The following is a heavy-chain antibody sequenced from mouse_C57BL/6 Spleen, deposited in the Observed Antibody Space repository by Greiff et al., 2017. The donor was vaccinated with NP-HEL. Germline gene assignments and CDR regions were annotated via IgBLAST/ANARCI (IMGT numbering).Heavy chain of an antibody. Sequence: QVQLKQSGAELAKPGASVKLSCKASGYTLTSYWMHWVKQRPGQGLEWIGYINPSSGYTKYNQKFKDKATVTADKSSSTAYMQLSSLTYEDSAVYYCARDYGSSYWYLGVWGTGTTVTVSS. CDR3: ARDYGSSYWYLGV. J-gene: IGHJ1*03. D-gene: IGHD1-1*01. V-gene: IGHV1-7*01. CDR1: GYTLTSYW. CDR2: INPSSGYT.